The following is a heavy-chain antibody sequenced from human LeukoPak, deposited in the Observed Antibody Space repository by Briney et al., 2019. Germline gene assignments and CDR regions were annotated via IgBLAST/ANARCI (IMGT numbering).Heavy chain of an antibody. CDR3: ATKSHSGYELGGY. Sequence: GGSLRLSCAASGFTFSSYSMNWVRQAPGKGLEWVSSISSSSSYIYYADSVKGRFTISRDNAKNSLYLQMNSLRAEDTAVYYCATKSHSGYELGGYWGQGTLVTVSS. D-gene: IGHD5-12*01. CDR1: GFTFSSYS. J-gene: IGHJ4*02. V-gene: IGHV3-21*01. CDR2: ISSSSSYI.